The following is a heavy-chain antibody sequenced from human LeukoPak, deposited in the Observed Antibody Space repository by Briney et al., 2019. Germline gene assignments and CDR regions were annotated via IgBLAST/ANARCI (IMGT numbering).Heavy chain of an antibody. J-gene: IGHJ4*02. CDR3: ARDSSVISPLGLELKFAFDY. D-gene: IGHD1-7*01. V-gene: IGHV1-46*01. CDR1: GYTFTSYY. CDR2: INPSGGNT. Sequence: ASVKVSCKASGYTFTSYYMHWVRQAPGQGLEWMGIINPSGGNTGYAQKFQGRVTMTRNTSISTAYMELSSLRSEDTAVYYCARDSSVISPLGLELKFAFDYWGQGTLVTVSS.